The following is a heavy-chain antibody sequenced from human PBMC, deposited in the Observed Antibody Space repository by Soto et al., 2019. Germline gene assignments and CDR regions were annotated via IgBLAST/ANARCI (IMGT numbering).Heavy chain of an antibody. J-gene: IGHJ6*02. CDR2: TYYRSKWYN. D-gene: IGHD6-19*01. V-gene: IGHV6-1*01. CDR1: GDSVSSNSAA. CDR3: ARVGAEGKLAVAAYHYYGMDV. Sequence: SQTLSLTCAISGDSVSSNSAAWNWIRQSPSRGLEWLGRTYYRSKWYNDYAVSVKSRITINPDTSKNQFSLQLNSVTPEDTAVYYCARVGAEGKLAVAAYHYYGMDVWGQGTTVTVSS.